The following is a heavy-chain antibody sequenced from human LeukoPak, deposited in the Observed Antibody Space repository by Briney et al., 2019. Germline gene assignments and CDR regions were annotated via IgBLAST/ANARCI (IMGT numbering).Heavy chain of an antibody. CDR2: ISSSSSYI. J-gene: IGHJ4*02. V-gene: IGHV3-21*01. CDR1: GFTFSSYS. D-gene: IGHD3-3*01. Sequence: GGSLRLSCAASGFTFSSYSMNWVRQAPGKGLEWVSSISSSSSYIYYADSVKGRFTISRDNAKNSLYLQMNSLRAEDTAVYYCASGVGDYGDYWGQGTLVTVSS. CDR3: ASGVGDYGDY.